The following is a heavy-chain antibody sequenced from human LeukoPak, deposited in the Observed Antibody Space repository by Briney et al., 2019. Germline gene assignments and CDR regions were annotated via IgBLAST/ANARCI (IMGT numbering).Heavy chain of an antibody. CDR2: IHTSGAT. CDR1: GDSMSTYY. D-gene: IGHD3-10*01. J-gene: IGHJ3*02. V-gene: IGHV4-4*07. CDR3: ARNPYYYTSGSYYNSAFDI. Sequence: SETLSLTCTVSGDSMSTYYWSFIRQPAGKGLEWIGRIHTSGATWYSASLRSRVTISVDTSKNHFSLKLSSVTAADTAVYYCARNPYYYTSGSYYNSAFDIWGQRTMVTVSS.